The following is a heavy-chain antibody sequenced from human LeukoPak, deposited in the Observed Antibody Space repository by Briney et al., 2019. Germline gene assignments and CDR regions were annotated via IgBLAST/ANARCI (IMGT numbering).Heavy chain of an antibody. D-gene: IGHD4-23*01. CDR3: ARLSNYGGYSGDGY. CDR2: IFYSGTT. CDR1: GGATSSSNYY. Sequence: PSETLSLTCTVSGGATSSSNYYWAWIRQPPGKGLEWMGSIFYSGTTHYNSSLKSRVTISIDTSKNQFSLKLSSVTAADTAVYYCARLSNYGGYSGDGYWGQGTLVTVSS. J-gene: IGHJ4*02. V-gene: IGHV4-39*01.